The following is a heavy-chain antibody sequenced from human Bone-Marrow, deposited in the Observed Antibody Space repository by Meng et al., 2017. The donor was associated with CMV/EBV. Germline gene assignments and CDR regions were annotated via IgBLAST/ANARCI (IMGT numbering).Heavy chain of an antibody. J-gene: IGHJ4*02. CDR3: ARDNDWGPDD. CDR1: GYTFTSYG. V-gene: IGHV1-18*01. D-gene: IGHD3-9*01. CDR2: IYPNSGGT. Sequence: ASVKVSCKASGYTFTSYGISWVRQAPGQGLEWMGWIYPNSGGTHYAQKFHGRLTVTTDTSISTGYMELSSLGSDDTAVYYCARDNDWGPDDWGQGTLVTVAS.